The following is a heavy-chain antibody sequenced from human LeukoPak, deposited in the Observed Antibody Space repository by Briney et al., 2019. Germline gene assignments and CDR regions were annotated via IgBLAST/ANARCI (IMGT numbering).Heavy chain of an antibody. Sequence: PGGSLRLSCAASGFTFSSYGMHWVRQAPGKGLEWVAFIRYDGSNKYYADSVKGRFTISRDNSKNTLYLQMNSLRAEDTAVYYCAKDPSQQLVPDWFDPWGQGTPVTVSS. CDR2: IRYDGSNK. J-gene: IGHJ5*02. V-gene: IGHV3-30*02. CDR3: AKDPSQQLVPDWFDP. CDR1: GFTFSSYG. D-gene: IGHD6-13*01.